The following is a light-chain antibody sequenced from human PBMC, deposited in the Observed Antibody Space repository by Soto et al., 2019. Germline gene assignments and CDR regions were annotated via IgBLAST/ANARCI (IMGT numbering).Light chain of an antibody. CDR2: EVS. CDR3: SSYTTSGTPV. V-gene: IGLV2-14*01. J-gene: IGLJ3*02. CDR1: SSDVGGYNY. Sequence: QSALTQPASVSGSPGQTITISCTGTSSDVGGYNYLSWYQQHPGKAPKVMIYEVSNRPSGVSNGFSGSKSGNTASLTISGLQAEDEDDYFCSSYTTSGTPVFGGGTKLTVL.